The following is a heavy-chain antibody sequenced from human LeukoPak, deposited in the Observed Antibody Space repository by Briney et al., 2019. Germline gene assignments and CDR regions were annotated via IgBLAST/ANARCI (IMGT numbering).Heavy chain of an antibody. CDR1: GGSISSYY. V-gene: IGHV4-59*01. CDR2: IYYSGST. CDR3: ARGPRYFDWLLSGHDAFDI. D-gene: IGHD3-9*01. Sequence: SETLSLTCTDSGGSISSYYWSWIRQPPGKGLEWIGYIYYSGSTNYNPSLKSRVTISVDTSKNQFSLKLSSVTAADTAVYYCARGPRYFDWLLSGHDAFDIWGQGTMVTVSS. J-gene: IGHJ3*02.